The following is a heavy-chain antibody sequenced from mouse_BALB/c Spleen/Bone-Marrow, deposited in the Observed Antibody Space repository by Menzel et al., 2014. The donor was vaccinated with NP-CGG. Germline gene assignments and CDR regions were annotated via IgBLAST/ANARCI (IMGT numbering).Heavy chain of an antibody. D-gene: IGHD3-2*01. V-gene: IGHV1-14*01. CDR2: INPYNDGT. CDR1: GYTFTSYV. J-gene: IGHJ2*01. CDR3: ARPRQLGLPYYFDY. Sequence: EVQLQQSGPELVKPGASVKMSCKASGYTFTSYVMHWVKQKPGQGLEWIGYINPYNDGTKYNEKFKGKATLTSDKSSSTAYMELSSLTSEDSAVYCCARPRQLGLPYYFDYWGQGTTLTVSS.